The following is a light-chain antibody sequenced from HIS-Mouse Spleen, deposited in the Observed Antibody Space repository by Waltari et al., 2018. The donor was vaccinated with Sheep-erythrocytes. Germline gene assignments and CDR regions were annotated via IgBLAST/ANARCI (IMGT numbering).Light chain of an antibody. V-gene: IGLV2-11*01. CDR2: DVS. J-gene: IGLJ1*01. CDR3: CSYAGSYNHV. CDR1: SSDVGGYNY. Sequence: QSALTQPRSVSGSPGQSVTISCTGTSSDVGGYNYVSWYQQHPGKAPKPMIYDVSKRPSGFPDRFAASKSGHTASLTISGLQAEDEADYYCCSYAGSYNHVFATGTKVTVL.